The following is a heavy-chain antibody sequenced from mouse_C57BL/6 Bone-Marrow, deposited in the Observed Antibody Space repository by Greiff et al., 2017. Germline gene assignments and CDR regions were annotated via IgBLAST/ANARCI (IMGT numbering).Heavy chain of an antibody. CDR3: GGGGYYAMDY. Sequence: QVQLQQPGAELVMPGASVTLSCKASGYTFTSYWMHWVKQRPGQGLEWIGEIAPSDSYTNYNQKFKGKSTLTVDKSSSTAYMQLSSLTSEDSAVYYCGGGGYYAMDYWGQGTSVTVSS. CDR2: IAPSDSYT. CDR1: GYTFTSYW. J-gene: IGHJ4*01. V-gene: IGHV1-69*01.